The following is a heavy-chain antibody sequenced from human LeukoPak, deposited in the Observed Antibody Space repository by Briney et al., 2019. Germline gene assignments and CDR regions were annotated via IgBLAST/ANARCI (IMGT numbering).Heavy chain of an antibody. CDR3: ARGPPNSGSYHTD. D-gene: IGHD1-26*01. V-gene: IGHV3-33*01. Sequence: PGGSLRLSCAASGFTFSSYGMHWVRQAPGKGLEWVAVIWYDGSNKYYTDSVKGRFTISRDNSKNTLYLQMSSLRAEDTAVYYCARGPPNSGSYHTDWGQGTLVTVSS. CDR2: IWYDGSNK. CDR1: GFTFSSYG. J-gene: IGHJ4*02.